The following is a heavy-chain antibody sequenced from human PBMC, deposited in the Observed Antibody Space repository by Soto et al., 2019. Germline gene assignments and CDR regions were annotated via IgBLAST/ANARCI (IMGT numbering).Heavy chain of an antibody. CDR2: IIPIFGTA. CDR1: GGTFSSYA. D-gene: IGHD3-10*01. V-gene: IGHV1-69*13. J-gene: IGHJ4*02. CDR3: AKVYYGSGSYYYFGY. Sequence: SVKVSCKASGGTFSSYAISWVRQAPGQGLEWMGGIIPIFGTANYAQKFQGRVTITADESTSTAYMELSSLRSEDTAVYYCAKVYYGSGSYYYFGYWGQGTLVTVSS.